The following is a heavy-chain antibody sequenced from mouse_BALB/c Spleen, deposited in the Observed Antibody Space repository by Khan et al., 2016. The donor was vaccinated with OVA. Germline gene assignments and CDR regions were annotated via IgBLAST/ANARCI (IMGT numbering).Heavy chain of an antibody. CDR2: ILPGSGRN. J-gene: IGHJ3*01. V-gene: IGHV1-9*01. Sequence: QVQLQQPGAELMKPGASVKISCKATGYTFSSYWIEWVKQRPGHGLEWIGEILPGSGRNNYNEKFKGKATFTADTSSNTAYMQLSSLTSEDSAVYSCERGNYYGSSSWFGYWGQGTLVTVSA. CDR1: GYTFSSYW. CDR3: ERGNYYGSSSWFGY. D-gene: IGHD1-1*01.